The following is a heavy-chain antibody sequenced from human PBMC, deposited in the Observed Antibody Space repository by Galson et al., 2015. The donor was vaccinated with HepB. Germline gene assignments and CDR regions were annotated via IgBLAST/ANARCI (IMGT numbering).Heavy chain of an antibody. CDR2: IIPIFGTA. Sequence: SVKVSCKASGGTFSSYAISWVRQAPGQGLEWMGGIIPIFGTANYAQKFQGRVTITADESTSTAYMELSSLRSEDTAVYYCARSSYYYDSSGYYYYYYYMDVWGKGTTVTVSS. CDR3: ARSSYYYDSSGYYYYYYYMDV. V-gene: IGHV1-69*13. CDR1: GGTFSSYA. J-gene: IGHJ6*03. D-gene: IGHD3-22*01.